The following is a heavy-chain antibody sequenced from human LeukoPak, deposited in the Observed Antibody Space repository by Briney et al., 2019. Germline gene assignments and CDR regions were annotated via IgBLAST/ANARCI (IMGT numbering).Heavy chain of an antibody. CDR2: IKQDGSEK. CDR3: ARDSSGWYRGAFDY. D-gene: IGHD6-19*01. CDR1: GFTFSNYV. Sequence: GGSLRLSCAASGFTFSNYVMSWVRQAPGKGLEWVANIKQDGSEKYYVDSVKGRFTISRDNAKNSLYLQMNSLRVEDTAVYYCARDSSGWYRGAFDYWGQGTLVTVSS. J-gene: IGHJ4*02. V-gene: IGHV3-7*01.